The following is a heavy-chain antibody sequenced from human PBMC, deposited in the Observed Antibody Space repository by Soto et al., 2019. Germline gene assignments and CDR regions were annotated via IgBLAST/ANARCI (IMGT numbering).Heavy chain of an antibody. CDR1: GFMFSCCA. Sequence: EVQLLDSGGGLVQPGGSLRLSCAASGFMFSCCAMSWVRQAPGKGLEWVSTIHGDGDYSHYTDSVEGRFTISIDNSRNTLYLQMDSLRADDTATYYCAKNRGAGDYTNWSFAVWGRGTLVAVSS. J-gene: IGHJ2*01. D-gene: IGHD2-2*02. V-gene: IGHV3-23*01. CDR2: IHGDGDYS. CDR3: AKNRGAGDYTNWSFAV.